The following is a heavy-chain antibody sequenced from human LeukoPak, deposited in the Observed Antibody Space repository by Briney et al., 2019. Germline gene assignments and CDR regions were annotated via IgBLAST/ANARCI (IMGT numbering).Heavy chain of an antibody. J-gene: IGHJ6*02. Sequence: SETLSLTCTVSGGSISSSSYFWSWIRQTPGKGLEWIGTIYYSGSTYYNPSLKSRVTISVDTSKNQFSLKLSSVTAADTAVYYCARHPAAVSNSFYGMDVWGQGSTLTVSS. CDR3: ARHPAAVSNSFYGMDV. V-gene: IGHV4-39*01. CDR2: IYYSGST. D-gene: IGHD4-23*01. CDR1: GGSISSSSYF.